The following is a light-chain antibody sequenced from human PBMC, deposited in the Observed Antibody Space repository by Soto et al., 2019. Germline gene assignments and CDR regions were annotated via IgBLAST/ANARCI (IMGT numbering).Light chain of an antibody. CDR1: QSVSIN. V-gene: IGKV3-15*01. Sequence: EIGITQSPATLYVSPGERATLSCRASQSVSINLALYQQKPGQAPRLLIYGASTRATGIPARFSGSGSGTEFTLTISSLQSEDFAVYYCQQYNNWPPTFGQGTKVDIK. CDR3: QQYNNWPPT. CDR2: GAS. J-gene: IGKJ1*01.